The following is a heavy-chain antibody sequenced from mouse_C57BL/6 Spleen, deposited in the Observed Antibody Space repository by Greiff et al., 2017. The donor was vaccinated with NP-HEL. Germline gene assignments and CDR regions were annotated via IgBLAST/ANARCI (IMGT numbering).Heavy chain of an antibody. D-gene: IGHD2-4*01. CDR2: INPGRVNT. CDR3: ARDHDYDDWYFDV. J-gene: IGHJ1*03. CDR1: GYTFTDYY. Sequence: VQLQQSGAELVRPGASVKLSCKASGYTFTDYYINWVKQRPGQGLEWNARINPGRVNTYYNEKFKGKATLTAEKSSSTAYMQLRSLTSEDSAVYFCARDHDYDDWYFDVWGTGTTVTVSS. V-gene: IGHV1-76*01.